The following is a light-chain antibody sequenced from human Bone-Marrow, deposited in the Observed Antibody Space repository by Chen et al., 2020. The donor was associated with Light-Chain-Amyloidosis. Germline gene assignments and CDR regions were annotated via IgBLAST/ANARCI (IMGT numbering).Light chain of an antibody. J-gene: IGLJ2*01. CDR3: SSYTSSSTLV. Sequence: QSALTQPSSVSGSPGPSITIPCTGTSSDVGGYNYVSWYQQHPGKAPKLMIYDASNRPSGVSNRFSGSKSGNTASLTISGLQAEDEADYYCSSYTSSSTLVFGGGTKLTVL. V-gene: IGLV2-14*01. CDR1: SSDVGGYNY. CDR2: DAS.